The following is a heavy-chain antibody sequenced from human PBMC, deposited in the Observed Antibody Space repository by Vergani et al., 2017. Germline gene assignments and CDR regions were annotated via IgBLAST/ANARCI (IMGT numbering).Heavy chain of an antibody. CDR1: GGSFSGYY. Sequence: QVQLQQWGAGLLKPSETLSLTCAVYGGSFSGYYWSWIRQPPGKGLEWIGEINHSGSTNYNPSLKSRVTISVDTSKNQFSLKLSSVTAADTAVYYCARGPTTVEWLFPFDYWGQGTLVTVSS. V-gene: IGHV4-34*01. CDR2: INHSGST. CDR3: ARGPTTVEWLFPFDY. J-gene: IGHJ4*02. D-gene: IGHD3-3*01.